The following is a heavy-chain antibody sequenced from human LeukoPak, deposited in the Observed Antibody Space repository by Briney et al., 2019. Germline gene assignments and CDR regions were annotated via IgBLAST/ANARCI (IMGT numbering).Heavy chain of an antibody. CDR2: IGGGDSQI. D-gene: IGHD4-11*01. CDR3: ARWGHSDYSSFPTKFDY. Sequence: GGSLRLSCAASGFTFSSFQMTWVRQAPGKGPEGGSYIGGGDSQIFYADSVKGRFTISRDNAKNSLYLQMSSLRAEDTAIYYCARWGHSDYSSFPTKFDYWGQGTLVPVSS. CDR1: GFTFSSFQ. V-gene: IGHV3-48*03. J-gene: IGHJ4*02.